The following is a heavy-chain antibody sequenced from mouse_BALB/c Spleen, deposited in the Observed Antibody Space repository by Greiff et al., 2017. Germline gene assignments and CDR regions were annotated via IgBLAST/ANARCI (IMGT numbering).Heavy chain of an antibody. V-gene: IGHV5-9-4*01. CDR2: ISSGGSYT. D-gene: IGHD2-2*01. CDR3: AKYGYDGAWFGY. Sequence: EVHLVESGGGLVKPGGSLKLSCAASGFTFSSYAMSWVRQSPEKRLEWVAEISSGGSYTYYPDTVTGRFTISRDNAKNTLYLEMSSLRSEDTAMYFCAKYGYDGAWFGYWGQGTLVTVS. CDR1: GFTFSSYA. J-gene: IGHJ3*01.